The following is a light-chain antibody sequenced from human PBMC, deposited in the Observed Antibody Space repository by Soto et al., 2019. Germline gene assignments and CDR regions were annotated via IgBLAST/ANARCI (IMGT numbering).Light chain of an antibody. CDR1: QSVSSSY. Sequence: EIVVTQSPGTLSLSPGERATLSCRASQSVSSSYLAWYQQKPGQAPRLLIYGASSRATGIPDRFSGSGSGTDFTLTISRLEPEDFAVYSCQQYGRSPHNFRQGTKVQIK. CDR3: QQYGRSPHN. CDR2: GAS. J-gene: IGKJ1*01. V-gene: IGKV3-20*01.